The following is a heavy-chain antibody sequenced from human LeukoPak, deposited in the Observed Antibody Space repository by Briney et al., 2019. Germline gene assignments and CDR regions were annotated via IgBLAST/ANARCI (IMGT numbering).Heavy chain of an antibody. CDR3: ANSGIAVAGTY. CDR1: GFTFSNYA. D-gene: IGHD6-19*01. V-gene: IGHV3-23*01. CDR2: ISASGGNT. Sequence: GGSLRLSCAASGFTFSNYAMNWVRQAPGKGLEWVSTISASGGNTYYADSVKGRFTISRDNSKNTLYLQMNSLRAEDTAVYYCANSGIAVAGTYWGQGTLVTVSS. J-gene: IGHJ4*02.